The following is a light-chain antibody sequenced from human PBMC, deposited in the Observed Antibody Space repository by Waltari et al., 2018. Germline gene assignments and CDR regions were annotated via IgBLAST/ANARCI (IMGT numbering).Light chain of an antibody. CDR1: QSFRST. J-gene: IGKJ1*01. Sequence: EVVMTQSPVTLSLSPGESATLSCRASQSFRSTFAWFQQKPGQPPRLLIFGTSTRATGVPARFSGSGSGTEFSLTISSLQPEDFATYYCQQYDYWPWTFGQGTRAEAK. CDR2: GTS. CDR3: QQYDYWPWT. V-gene: IGKV3D-15*01.